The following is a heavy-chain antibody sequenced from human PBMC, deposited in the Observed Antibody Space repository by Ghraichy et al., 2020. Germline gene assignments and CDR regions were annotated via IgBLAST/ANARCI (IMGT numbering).Heavy chain of an antibody. Sequence: ASVKVSCKASGYTFTGYYMHWVRQAPGQGLEWMGWINPNSGGTNYAQKFQGWVTMTRDTSISTAYMELSRLRSDDTAVYYCARDRYSGYEGRLDYWGQGTLVTVSS. CDR3: ARDRYSGYEGRLDY. D-gene: IGHD5-12*01. V-gene: IGHV1-2*04. CDR2: INPNSGGT. J-gene: IGHJ4*02. CDR1: GYTFTGYY.